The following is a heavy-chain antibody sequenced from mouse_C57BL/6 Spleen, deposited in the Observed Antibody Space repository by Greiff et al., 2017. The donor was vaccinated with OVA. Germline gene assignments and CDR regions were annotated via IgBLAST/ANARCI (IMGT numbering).Heavy chain of an antibody. Sequence: VQLQQSGPELVKPGASVKISCKASGYAFTDYNMNWVKQSNGKSLEWIGVINPNYGTTSYNQKFKGKATWTVDQSSSTAYMQLNSQTSEDSAVYDCAREGYGNYGALDYWGQGTSVTVAA. CDR1: GYAFTDYN. CDR3: AREGYGNYGALDY. V-gene: IGHV1-39*01. CDR2: INPNYGTT. J-gene: IGHJ4*01. D-gene: IGHD2-1*01.